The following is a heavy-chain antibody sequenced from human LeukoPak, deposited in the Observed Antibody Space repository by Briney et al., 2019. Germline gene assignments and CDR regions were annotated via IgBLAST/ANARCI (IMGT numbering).Heavy chain of an antibody. D-gene: IGHD5-12*01. CDR1: GGSVSSGGYS. CDR2: IYHSGST. J-gene: IGHJ4*02. CDR3: ARTTSNYDYYFDY. V-gene: IGHV4-30-2*01. Sequence: SETLSLTCAVSGGSVSSGGYSWSWTRQPPGMGLEWIGYIYHSGSTYYNPSLNSRVTISVDRSKNHFSLRLSSVTAADTAVYYCARTTSNYDYYFDYWGQGTLVTVSS.